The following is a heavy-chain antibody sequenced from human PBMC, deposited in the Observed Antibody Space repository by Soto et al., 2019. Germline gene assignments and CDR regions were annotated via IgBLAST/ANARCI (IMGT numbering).Heavy chain of an antibody. CDR1: VGTFSSYT. V-gene: IGHV1-69*02. J-gene: IGHJ4*02. CDR2: IIPILGIA. D-gene: IGHD3-10*01. CDR3: ARSRYGSGSYRYYFDY. Sequence: GASAKVSCKASVGTFSSYTISWVRQAPGQGLEWMGRIIPILGIANYAQKFQGRVTITADKSTSTAYMELSSLRSEDTAVYYCARSRYGSGSYRYYFDYWGQGTLVTVSS.